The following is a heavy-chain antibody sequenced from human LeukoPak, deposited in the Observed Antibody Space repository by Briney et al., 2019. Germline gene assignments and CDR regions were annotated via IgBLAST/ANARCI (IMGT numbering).Heavy chain of an antibody. D-gene: IGHD1/OR15-1a*01. CDR1: GFTFSSYA. J-gene: IGHJ3*02. CDR2: ISSNGGST. CDR3: ASEEHGPKFGAFDI. Sequence: PGGSLRLSCAASGFTFSSYAMHWVRQAPGKGLEYVSAISSNGGSTYYANSVKGRFTISRDNSKNTLYLQMGSLRAEDMAVYYCASEEHGPKFGAFDIWGQGTMVTVSS. V-gene: IGHV3-64*01.